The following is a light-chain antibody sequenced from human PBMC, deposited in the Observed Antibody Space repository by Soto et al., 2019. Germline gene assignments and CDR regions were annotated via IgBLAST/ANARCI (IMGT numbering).Light chain of an antibody. CDR2: GVK. Sequence: HSALTQPASVSGSPGQSITISCTGSGRDIGAYDYVSWYQQHPGKAPKLIIYGVKNRPSGVSNRFSASKSAFTASLTISGLQTEDEADYYCSSYTTSYFYVFGPGTKVTVL. CDR1: GRDIGAYDY. V-gene: IGLV2-14*01. CDR3: SSYTTSYFYV. J-gene: IGLJ1*01.